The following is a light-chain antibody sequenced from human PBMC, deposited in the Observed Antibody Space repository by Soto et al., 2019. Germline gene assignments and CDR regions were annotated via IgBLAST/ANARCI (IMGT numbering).Light chain of an antibody. J-gene: IGKJ1*01. Sequence: DITMTQSPSSLSASVGDRVTITCRASQSISNYLQWYQHKSGQAPRLLVYAASSLHSGVPSRFSGSGSGTDFTLTISSLQPEDFATYYCLQTYTTLTWTFGQGTKVEI. CDR1: QSISNY. CDR3: LQTYTTLTWT. CDR2: AAS. V-gene: IGKV1-39*01.